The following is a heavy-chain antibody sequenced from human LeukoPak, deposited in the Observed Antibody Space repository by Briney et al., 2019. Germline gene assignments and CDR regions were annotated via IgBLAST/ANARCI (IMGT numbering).Heavy chain of an antibody. CDR3: GRSGCYHPLDS. Sequence: GASVKVSCKASGYTFTSYDINWVRQAPGQGLEWMGWMNANRGNTGYAQKFQGRVTMTRDTSISTAYMELSSLRSEDTAVYYCGRSGCYHPLDSWGQGTLVTVSS. D-gene: IGHD2-15*01. J-gene: IGHJ4*02. V-gene: IGHV1-8*01. CDR2: MNANRGNT. CDR1: GYTFTSYD.